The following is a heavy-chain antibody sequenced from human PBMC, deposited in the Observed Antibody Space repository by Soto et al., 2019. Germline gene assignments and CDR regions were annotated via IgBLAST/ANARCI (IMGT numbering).Heavy chain of an antibody. CDR1: GFTFSSYS. Sequence: EVQLVESGGGLVKPGGSLRLSCAASGFTFSSYSMNWDRQAPGKGLEWVSSISSSSSYIYYADSVKGRFPISRDNAKNSLYLQMNSLRAEDTAVYYCARDDDHAAFDIWGQGTMVTVSS. CDR3: ARDDDHAAFDI. V-gene: IGHV3-21*01. J-gene: IGHJ3*02. CDR2: ISSSSSYI. D-gene: IGHD1-1*01.